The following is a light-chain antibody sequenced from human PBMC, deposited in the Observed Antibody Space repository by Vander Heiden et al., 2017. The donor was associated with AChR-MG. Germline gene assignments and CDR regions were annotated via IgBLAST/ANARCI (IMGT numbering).Light chain of an antibody. Sequence: EIVLTQSPATLSLSPGERATLSYRASQSINSYLAWYQHKPGQTPRLLIYDASNRATGIPGRFSGSGSGTDFTLTISSLEPEDFAVYYCQHRRNWPLTFGGGTKVEIK. CDR2: DAS. CDR3: QHRRNWPLT. J-gene: IGKJ4*01. V-gene: IGKV3-11*01. CDR1: QSINSY.